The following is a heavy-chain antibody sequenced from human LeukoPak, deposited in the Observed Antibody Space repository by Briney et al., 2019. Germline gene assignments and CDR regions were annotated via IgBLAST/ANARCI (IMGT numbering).Heavy chain of an antibody. Sequence: GGSLRLSCAASGFTFSSYDMHWVRQATGKGLEWVSAIGTAGDPYYPGSVKGRFTISRENAKNSLYLQMNSLRAGDTAVYYCARGCQVWIQLKERCAFDTWGQGTMVTVSS. CDR3: ARGCQVWIQLKERCAFDT. J-gene: IGHJ3*02. CDR1: GFTFSSYD. D-gene: IGHD5-18*01. V-gene: IGHV3-13*05. CDR2: IGTAGDP.